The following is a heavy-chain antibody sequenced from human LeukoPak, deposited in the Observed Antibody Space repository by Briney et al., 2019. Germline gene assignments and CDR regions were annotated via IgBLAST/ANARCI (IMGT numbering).Heavy chain of an antibody. V-gene: IGHV3-23*01. CDR1: GFSFSSYA. D-gene: IGHD3-22*01. CDR3: AKDSSLTYYDSRGYPDY. J-gene: IGHJ4*02. Sequence: PGGSLRLSCAASGFSFSSYAMSWVRQAPGKGLEWVSALSGSCGTTYYGDSVKGRFTISRDNSKNTLSLQMNSLRAEDTAVYYCAKDSSLTYYDSRGYPDYWGQGTLVTVSS. CDR2: LSGSCGTT.